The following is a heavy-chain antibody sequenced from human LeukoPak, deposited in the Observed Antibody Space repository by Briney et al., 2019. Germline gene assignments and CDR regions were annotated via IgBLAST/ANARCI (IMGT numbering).Heavy chain of an antibody. CDR3: ARHCSTSCYGGGNFDY. Sequence: GGSLRLSCAASGFTVSSNHMSWVRQAPGKGLEWVSVIYSGGSTYYADSVKGRFTISRDNSKNTLYLQMNSLRAEDTAVYYCARHCSTSCYGGGNFDYWGQGTLVTVSS. CDR2: IYSGGST. D-gene: IGHD2-2*01. CDR1: GFTVSSNH. V-gene: IGHV3-53*01. J-gene: IGHJ4*02.